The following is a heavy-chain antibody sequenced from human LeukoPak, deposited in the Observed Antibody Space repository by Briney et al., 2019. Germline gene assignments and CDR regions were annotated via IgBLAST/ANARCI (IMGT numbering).Heavy chain of an antibody. Sequence: SQTLSLTCTVSGGSISSGDYYWTWIRQPPGKGLEWIGYIHHSGSTHYNSSLKSRLTISVDTSKNQFSLKLSSVTAADTAVYYCARGLRGIMVRGAITDLNWFDAWGQGTLVIVSS. D-gene: IGHD3-10*01. CDR3: ARGLRGIMVRGAITDLNWFDA. V-gene: IGHV4-30-4*01. CDR2: IHHSGST. CDR1: GGSISSGDYY. J-gene: IGHJ5*02.